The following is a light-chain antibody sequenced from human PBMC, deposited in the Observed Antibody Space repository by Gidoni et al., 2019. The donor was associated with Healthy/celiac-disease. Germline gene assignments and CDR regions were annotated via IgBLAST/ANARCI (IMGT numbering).Light chain of an antibody. CDR1: QGVSSY. CDR3: QQRSNWPPMYT. Sequence: EIVLTQSPATLSLSPGERATLSCRASQGVSSYLAWYQQKPGQAPRLLIYDASHRATGIPARFSGSGSGTDFTLTISSLEPEDFAVYYCQQRSNWPPMYTFGQGTKLEIK. V-gene: IGKV3-11*01. CDR2: DAS. J-gene: IGKJ2*01.